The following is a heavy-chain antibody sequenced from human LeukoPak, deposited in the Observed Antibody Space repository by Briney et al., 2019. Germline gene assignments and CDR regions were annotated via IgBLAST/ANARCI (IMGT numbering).Heavy chain of an antibody. CDR1: GFTFSNYN. D-gene: IGHD3-22*01. CDR2: ISGSGGST. CDR3: AKGRDYYDSPDYFDY. Sequence: GGSLRLSCAASGFTFSNYNMNWVRQTPGKGLEWVSSISGSGGSTYYADSVKGRFTISRDNSKNTLYLQMNSLRAEDTAVYYCAKGRDYYDSPDYFDYWGQGTLVTVSS. J-gene: IGHJ4*02. V-gene: IGHV3-23*01.